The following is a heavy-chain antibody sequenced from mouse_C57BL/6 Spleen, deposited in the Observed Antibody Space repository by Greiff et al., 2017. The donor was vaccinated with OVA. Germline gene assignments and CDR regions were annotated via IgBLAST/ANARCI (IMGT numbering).Heavy chain of an antibody. Sequence: EVLLVESGGGLVKPGGSLKLSCAASGFTFSSYAMSWVRQTPEKRLEWVATISDGGSYTYYPDNVKGRFTISRDNAKNNLYLQMSHLKSEDTAMYYCARDSNYYYGSPSWFAYWGQGTLVTVSA. J-gene: IGHJ3*01. D-gene: IGHD1-1*01. CDR1: GFTFSSYA. CDR2: ISDGGSYT. V-gene: IGHV5-4*01. CDR3: ARDSNYYYGSPSWFAY.